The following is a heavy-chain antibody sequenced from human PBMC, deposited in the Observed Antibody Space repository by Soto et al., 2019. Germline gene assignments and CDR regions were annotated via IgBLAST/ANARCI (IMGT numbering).Heavy chain of an antibody. D-gene: IGHD3-3*01. J-gene: IGHJ4*02. Sequence: LRLSCSASGFTFSIYTMHWVRQAPGKGLEYVSAINSNGDSAYYADSVKGRFTISRDNSKNTLYLQVSSLRPDDTAVYYCVRFGASRAFDYWGQGTLVTVSS. V-gene: IGHV3-64D*06. CDR3: VRFGASRAFDY. CDR1: GFTFSIYT. CDR2: INSNGDSA.